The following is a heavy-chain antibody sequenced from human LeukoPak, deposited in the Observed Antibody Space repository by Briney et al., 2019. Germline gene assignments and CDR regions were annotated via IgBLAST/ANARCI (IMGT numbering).Heavy chain of an antibody. D-gene: IGHD3-22*01. CDR1: GFTFSSYG. V-gene: IGHV3-30*02. Sequence: QPGGSLRLSCAASGFTFSSYGMHWVRQAPGKGLEWVAFIRYDGSNKYYADSVKGRFTISRDNSKNTLYLQMNSLRAEDTAVYYCAKSEYDSSGYYNWGYYFDYWGQGTLVTVSP. CDR3: AKSEYDSSGYYNWGYYFDY. CDR2: IRYDGSNK. J-gene: IGHJ4*02.